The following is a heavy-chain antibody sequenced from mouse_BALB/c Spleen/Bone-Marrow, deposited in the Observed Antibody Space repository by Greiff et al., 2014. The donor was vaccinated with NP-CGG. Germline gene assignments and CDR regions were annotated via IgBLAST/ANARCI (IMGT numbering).Heavy chain of an antibody. CDR1: GYTFSSYW. CDR2: ILPRSGSI. Sequence: QVQLKESGTELMKPGASVKISCKATGYTFSSYWIDWVKQRPGHGLEWIGEILPRSGSINYNENLKGKATFTVDTSSNTAYMQLDSLTSEDSAVCYCARWRGYFDYWGQGTTLTVSS. CDR3: ARWRGYFDY. J-gene: IGHJ2*01. V-gene: IGHV1-9*01.